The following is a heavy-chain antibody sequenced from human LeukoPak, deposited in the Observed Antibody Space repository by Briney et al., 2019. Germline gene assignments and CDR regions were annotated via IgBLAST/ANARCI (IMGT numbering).Heavy chain of an antibody. CDR2: ISAYNGNT. J-gene: IGHJ6*03. V-gene: IGHV1-18*01. CDR3: ARDSRIYGDYVGYYYYMDV. D-gene: IGHD4-17*01. CDR1: GYTFTSYG. Sequence: ASVKVSCKASGYTFTSYGISWVRQAPGQGLEWMGWISAYNGNTNYAQKLQGRVTMTTDTSTSTAYMELRSLRSDDTAVYYCARDSRIYGDYVGYYYYMDVWGKGTTVTISS.